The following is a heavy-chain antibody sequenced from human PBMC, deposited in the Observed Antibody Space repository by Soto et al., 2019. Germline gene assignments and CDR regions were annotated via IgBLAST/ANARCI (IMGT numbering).Heavy chain of an antibody. CDR2: ISSSGSTI. J-gene: IGHJ5*02. Sequence: GGSLRLSCAASGFTFSDYYVSWIRQAPGKGLEWVSYISSSGSTIYYADSVKGRFTISRDNAKNSLYLQMNSLRAEDTAVYYCARDHDNDDGWFDPWGQGTLVTVSS. CDR3: ARDHDNDDGWFDP. V-gene: IGHV3-11*01. D-gene: IGHD3-16*01. CDR1: GFTFSDYY.